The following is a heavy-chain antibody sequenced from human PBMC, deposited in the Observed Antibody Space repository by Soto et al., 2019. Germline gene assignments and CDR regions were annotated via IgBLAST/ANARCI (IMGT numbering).Heavy chain of an antibody. Sequence: EVQLVESGGGLVKPGGSLRLSCAASGFTFTRYSMNWVRQAPGKGLEWVSSISSTTNYIYYGDSMKGRFTISRDNAKNLLYLEMNRLRAEDTAVYYGARESEDLTSNFDYWGQGTLVTVSS. CDR2: ISSTTNYI. J-gene: IGHJ4*02. CDR3: ARESEDLTSNFDY. V-gene: IGHV3-21*06. CDR1: GFTFTRYS.